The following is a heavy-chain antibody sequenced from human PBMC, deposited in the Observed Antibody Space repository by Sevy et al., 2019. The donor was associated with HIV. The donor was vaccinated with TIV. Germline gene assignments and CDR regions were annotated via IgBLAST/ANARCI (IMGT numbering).Heavy chain of an antibody. J-gene: IGHJ4*02. CDR1: GFTFSSYA. D-gene: IGHD3-3*01. CDR3: ARWRGAQSEFDY. V-gene: IGHV3-7*01. CDR2: IKKDGSVK. Sequence: GGSLRLSCAASGFTFSSYAMSWVRQAPGKGLEWVADIKKDGSVKLYADAVKGRFTISRDNAENSVDLQMKSLRAEDTAVYFCARWRGAQSEFDYWGQGTRVTVSS.